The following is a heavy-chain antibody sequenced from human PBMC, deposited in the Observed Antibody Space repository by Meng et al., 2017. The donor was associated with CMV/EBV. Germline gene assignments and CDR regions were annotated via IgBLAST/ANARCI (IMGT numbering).Heavy chain of an antibody. CDR3: ARSRAIVGARAGWFDP. CDR2: IIPILGIA. CDR1: GGTFRSYA. J-gene: IGHJ5*02. V-gene: IGHV1-69*10. D-gene: IGHD1-26*01. Sequence: GGTFRSYAISWVRQAPGQGLEWMGGIIPILGIANYAQKFQGRVTITADKSTSTAYMELSSLRSEDTAVYYCARSRAIVGARAGWFDPWGQGTLVTVSS.